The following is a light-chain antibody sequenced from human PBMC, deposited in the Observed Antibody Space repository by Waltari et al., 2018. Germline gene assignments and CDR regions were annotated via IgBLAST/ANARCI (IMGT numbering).Light chain of an antibody. J-gene: IGLJ2*01. CDR3: SSFSSRSTPVV. CDR1: SSDVGSYNF. V-gene: IGLV2-14*03. Sequence: QSVLTQPASVSGSPGQSIPISCTGTSSDVGSYNFVSWSQKPPGQAPKLIIFNVSNRPSGVSNRFSGSKSGNTASLTISGLQAEDEADFYCSSFSSRSTPVVFGGGTMLTVL. CDR2: NVS.